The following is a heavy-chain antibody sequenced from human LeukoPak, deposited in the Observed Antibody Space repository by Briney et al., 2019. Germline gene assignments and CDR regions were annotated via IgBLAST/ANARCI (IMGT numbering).Heavy chain of an antibody. Sequence: SETLSLTCTVSGYSISSGYYWGWIRQPPGKGLEWIGSIYHSGSTYYNPSLKSRVTISVDTSKNQFSLKLSSVTAADTAVYYCARVRVDTRYYYYYMDVWGKGTTVTVSS. CDR3: ARVRVDTRYYYYYMDV. D-gene: IGHD3-9*01. CDR1: GYSISSGYY. CDR2: IYHSGST. V-gene: IGHV4-38-2*02. J-gene: IGHJ6*03.